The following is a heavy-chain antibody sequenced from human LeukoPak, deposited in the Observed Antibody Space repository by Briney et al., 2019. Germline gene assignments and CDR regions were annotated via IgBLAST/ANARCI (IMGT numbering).Heavy chain of an antibody. CDR2: INAGNGDT. CDR1: GYTFTSYA. V-gene: IGHV1-3*01. J-gene: IGHJ3*02. D-gene: IGHD2-2*02. CDR3: ARGYCSSTSCYTSNAFDI. Sequence: ASVKVSRKASGYTFTSYAMHWARQAPGQRLEWMGWINAGNGDTKYSQKFQGRVTITRDTSASTAYMELSSLRSEDTAVYYCARGYCSSTSCYTSNAFDIWGQGTMVTVSS.